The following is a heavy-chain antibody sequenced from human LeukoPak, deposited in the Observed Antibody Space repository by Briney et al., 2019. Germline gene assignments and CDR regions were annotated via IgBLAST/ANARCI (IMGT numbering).Heavy chain of an antibody. CDR1: GGSISTYF. J-gene: IGHJ3*02. D-gene: IGHD2-15*01. CDR2: IYYSGST. Sequence: SETLSLTCTVSGGSISTYFWSWIRQPPGKGLEWIGYIYYSGSTNYNPSLKSRVTISVDTSKDQFFLKLSSVTAADTAVYYCVRASVESGGAFDIWGQGTMVTVSS. V-gene: IGHV4-59*01. CDR3: VRASVESGGAFDI.